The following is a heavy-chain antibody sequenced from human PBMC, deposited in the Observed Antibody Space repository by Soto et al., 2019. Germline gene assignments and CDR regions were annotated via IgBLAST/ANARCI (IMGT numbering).Heavy chain of an antibody. V-gene: IGHV1-69*13. D-gene: IGHD3-3*01. CDR3: ATRAASYDSSWFDP. Sequence: SVKVSCKASGGTFSSYAISWVRQAPGQGLEWMGGIIPIFGTANYAQKFQGRVTITADESTSTAYMELSSLRSEDTAVYYCATRAASYDSSWFDPRGQGPLVTVPS. CDR1: GGTFSSYA. CDR2: IIPIFGTA. J-gene: IGHJ5*02.